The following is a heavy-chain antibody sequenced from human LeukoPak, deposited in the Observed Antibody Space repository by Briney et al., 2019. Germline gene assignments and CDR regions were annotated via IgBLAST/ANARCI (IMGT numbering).Heavy chain of an antibody. V-gene: IGHV3-23*01. CDR3: AKGRSDIDY. Sequence: RGESLRLSCAASGFTLSSDAMSWVRQAPGKGLEWVSGINNSGDRTYYADSVKGRFTISRDISKNTLYLQMNSLRAEDTAVYYCAKGRSDIDYWGQGILVTVSS. CDR1: GFTLSSDA. J-gene: IGHJ4*02. D-gene: IGHD3-22*01. CDR2: INNSGDRT.